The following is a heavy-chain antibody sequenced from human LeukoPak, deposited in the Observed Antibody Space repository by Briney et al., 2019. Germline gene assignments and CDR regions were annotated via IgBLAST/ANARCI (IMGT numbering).Heavy chain of an antibody. Sequence: GESLKISCTGSGDSFTDYWIGWVRQMPGKGLEWMGIIYPGDSDTRYSLSFHGQVTMSVDKSINTAYLQWSSLKASDTAVYYCARPLLRYFDTHAFDIWGQGTMVTVSS. V-gene: IGHV5-51*01. CDR3: ARPLLRYFDTHAFDI. CDR1: GDSFTDYW. CDR2: IYPGDSDT. J-gene: IGHJ3*02. D-gene: IGHD3-9*01.